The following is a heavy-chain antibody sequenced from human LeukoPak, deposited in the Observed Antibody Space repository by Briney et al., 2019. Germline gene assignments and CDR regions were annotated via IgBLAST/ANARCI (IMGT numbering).Heavy chain of an antibody. D-gene: IGHD1-20*01. V-gene: IGHV1-18*01. CDR3: AREGPVNWNDGWFDP. CDR1: GYIFTSYG. Sequence: ASVKVSCKASGYIFTSYGISWVRQAPGQGLEWMGWISAYNGNTNYAQKLQGRVTMTTDTSTSTAYMELRSLRSDDTAVYYCAREGPVNWNDGWFDPWGQGTLVTVSS. J-gene: IGHJ5*02. CDR2: ISAYNGNT.